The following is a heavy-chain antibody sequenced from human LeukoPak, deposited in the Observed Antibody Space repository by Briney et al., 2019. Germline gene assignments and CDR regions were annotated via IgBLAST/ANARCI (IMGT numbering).Heavy chain of an antibody. D-gene: IGHD2-2*01. CDR3: ARGKRIEVRGPSYYYGMDV. CDR2: ISYDGNNK. CDR1: GFTFSSYS. V-gene: IGHV3-30-3*01. Sequence: PGGSLRLSCAASGFTFSSYSMHWVRQAPGKGLEGVAVISYDGNNKYYADSVKGRVTISRDNSKNTLNLQMNSLRVEDSDVYYCARGKRIEVRGPSYYYGMDVWGQGTTVTVSS. J-gene: IGHJ6*02.